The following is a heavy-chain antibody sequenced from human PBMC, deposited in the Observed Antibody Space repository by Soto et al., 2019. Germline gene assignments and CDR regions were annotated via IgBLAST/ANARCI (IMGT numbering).Heavy chain of an antibody. Sequence: EVQVLESGGGLVQPGGSLRLSCAASGFTFSSYAMTWVRQAPGKGLEWISSISDGGDGSYYADSVKGRFTLSRDNSKNTLSLQMKSLRADDTAVYYCAKGGIGRARGLEYWGQGSLVTVSS. J-gene: IGHJ4*02. CDR3: AKGGIGRARGLEY. D-gene: IGHD2-21*01. CDR2: ISDGGDGS. CDR1: GFTFSSYA. V-gene: IGHV3-23*01.